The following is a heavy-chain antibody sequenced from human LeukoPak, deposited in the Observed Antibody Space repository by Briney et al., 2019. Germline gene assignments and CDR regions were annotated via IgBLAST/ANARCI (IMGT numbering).Heavy chain of an antibody. D-gene: IGHD5-18*01. CDR1: VYTLTVYY. J-gene: IGHJ4*01. Sequence: ASVNVSCQASVYTLTVYYLHGVRQPPGQGLEWMGGINPNSGDTNFTNKCQSRVTMTRDTSISTAYMDLSGLRPDDTAVYYCAREGSGYTYGRGSYFDYWGHGILVTVSS. V-gene: IGHV1-2*07. CDR3: AREGSGYTYGRGSYFDY. CDR2: INPNSGDT.